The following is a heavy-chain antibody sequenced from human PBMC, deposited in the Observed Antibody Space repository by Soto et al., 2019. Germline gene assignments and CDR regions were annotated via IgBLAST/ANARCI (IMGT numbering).Heavy chain of an antibody. V-gene: IGHV4-59*01. Sequence: SETLSLTCTVSGGSISSYYWSWIRQPPGKGLEWIGYIYYSGSTNYNPSLKSRVTISVDTSKNQFSLKLSSVTAADTAVYYCARGGYSSSFTKYYFDYWGQGTLVTVSS. CDR2: IYYSGST. D-gene: IGHD6-6*01. J-gene: IGHJ4*02. CDR3: ARGGYSSSFTKYYFDY. CDR1: GGSISSYY.